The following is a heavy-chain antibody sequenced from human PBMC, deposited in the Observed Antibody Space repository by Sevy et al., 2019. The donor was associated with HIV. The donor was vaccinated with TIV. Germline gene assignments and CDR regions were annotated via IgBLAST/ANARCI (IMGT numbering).Heavy chain of an antibody. Sequence: GGSLRLSCAASGFTFSKYSMSWVRQPPGKGLEWVSTLSFGCGETNYADSVKGRFTISRDKSKSSVYLQMNNLRPEDTAVYYCAREGCTKPHDYWGQGTLVTVSS. D-gene: IGHD2-8*01. V-gene: IGHV3-23*01. CDR2: LSFGCGET. CDR1: GFTFSKYS. J-gene: IGHJ4*02. CDR3: AREGCTKPHDY.